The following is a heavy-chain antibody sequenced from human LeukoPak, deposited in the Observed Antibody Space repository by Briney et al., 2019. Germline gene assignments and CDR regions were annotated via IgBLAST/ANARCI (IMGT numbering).Heavy chain of an antibody. CDR1: EFTFSNAW. D-gene: IGHD4-17*01. V-gene: IGHV3-15*01. J-gene: IGHJ5*02. Sequence: GGSLRLSCAASEFTFSNAWMSWLRQAPGKGLEWVGRIKSKTDGGTTDYAAPVKGRFTISRDDSKNALYLQMNSLKTEDTAVYYCTRRHDYGDYLNWFDPWGQGTLVTVSS. CDR2: IKSKTDGGTT. CDR3: TRRHDYGDYLNWFDP.